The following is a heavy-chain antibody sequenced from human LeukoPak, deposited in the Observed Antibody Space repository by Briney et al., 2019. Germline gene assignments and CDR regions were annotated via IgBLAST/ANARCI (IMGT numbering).Heavy chain of an antibody. Sequence: ASVKVSCKASGYTFTSYGISWVRQAPGQGLEWMGGIIPIFGTANYAQKFQGRVTITADESTSTAYMELSSLRSEDTAVYYCARPSGYASYGMDVWGQGTTVTVSS. J-gene: IGHJ6*02. CDR3: ARPSGYASYGMDV. D-gene: IGHD5-12*01. V-gene: IGHV1-69*13. CDR1: GYTFTSYG. CDR2: IIPIFGTA.